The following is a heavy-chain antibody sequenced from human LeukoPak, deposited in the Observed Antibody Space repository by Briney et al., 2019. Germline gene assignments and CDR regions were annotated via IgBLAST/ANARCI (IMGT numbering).Heavy chain of an antibody. V-gene: IGHV6-1*01. J-gene: IGHJ4*02. D-gene: IGHD2-2*01. Sequence: SQTLSLTCAISEDSVSSNSAAWNWIRQSPSRGLEWLGRTYYRSKWYNDYAVSVKSRITINPDTSKNQFSLKLSSVTAADTAVYYCAGGLCTSTSCPELDYWGQGTLVTVSS. CDR3: AGGLCTSTSCPELDY. CDR1: EDSVSSNSAA. CDR2: TYYRSKWYN.